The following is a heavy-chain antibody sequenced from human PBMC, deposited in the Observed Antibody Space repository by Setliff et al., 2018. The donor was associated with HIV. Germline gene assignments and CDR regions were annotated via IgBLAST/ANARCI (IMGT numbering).Heavy chain of an antibody. D-gene: IGHD6-6*01. J-gene: IGHJ3*02. CDR2: IYYSGST. V-gene: IGHV4-39*07. CDR1: GGSASNSRYY. Sequence: WETLSLTCTVSGGSASNSRYYWAWIRQPPGKGLEYIGSIYYSGSTNYNPSLKSRVTISIDTSKSQFSLKLSSVTAADTAVYYCARGLDSWSSHVFDMWGQGTMVT. CDR3: ARGLDSWSSHVFDM.